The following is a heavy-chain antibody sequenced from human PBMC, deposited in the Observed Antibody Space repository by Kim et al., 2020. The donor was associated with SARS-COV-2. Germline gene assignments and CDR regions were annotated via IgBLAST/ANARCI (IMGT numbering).Heavy chain of an antibody. V-gene: IGHV4-59*08. Sequence: YNPALKRRVTISVDTSKNQFSLKLSSVTAADTAVYYCARQWGVAALGMDVWGQGTTVTVSS. J-gene: IGHJ6*02. D-gene: IGHD6-13*01. CDR3: ARQWGVAALGMDV.